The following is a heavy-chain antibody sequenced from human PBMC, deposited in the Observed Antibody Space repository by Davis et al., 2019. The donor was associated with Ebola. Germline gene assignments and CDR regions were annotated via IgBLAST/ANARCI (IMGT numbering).Heavy chain of an antibody. J-gene: IGHJ4*02. CDR2: ISYDGSNK. CDR3: ARDLWNDWGAGY. CDR1: GFTFSSYA. V-gene: IGHV3-30-3*01. D-gene: IGHD1-1*01. Sequence: GESLKISCAASGFTFSSYAMHWVRQAPGKGLEWVAVISYDGSNKYYADSVKGRFTISRDNSKNTLYLQMNSLRAEDTAVYYCARDLWNDWGAGYWGQGTLVTVSS.